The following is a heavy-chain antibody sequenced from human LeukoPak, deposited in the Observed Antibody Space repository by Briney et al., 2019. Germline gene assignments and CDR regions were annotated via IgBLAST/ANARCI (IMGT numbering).Heavy chain of an antibody. V-gene: IGHV4-4*07. Sequence: SETLSLTCTVSGGSISSYYWSWIRQPAGKGLEWIGRIYTSGNTNYNPSLKSRVTMSVDTSKNQFSLKLSSVTAADTAVYYCAREDPNDYGDYVRPFDYWGQGTLVTVSS. CDR2: IYTSGNT. D-gene: IGHD4-17*01. J-gene: IGHJ4*02. CDR1: GGSISSYY. CDR3: AREDPNDYGDYVRPFDY.